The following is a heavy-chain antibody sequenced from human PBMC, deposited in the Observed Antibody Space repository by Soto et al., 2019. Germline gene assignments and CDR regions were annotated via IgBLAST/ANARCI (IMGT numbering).Heavy chain of an antibody. D-gene: IGHD5-18*01. J-gene: IGHJ4*02. CDR2: IDYSGST. V-gene: IGHV4-30-4*01. CDR3: ARIPWIQLWPLDY. Sequence: SETLSLTCTVSGGSIRSGDYYWSWIRQPPGKGLEWIGYIDYSGSTYYNPSLKSRVTISIDTSKNQFSLKLSSVTAADTAVYYCARIPWIQLWPLDYWGQGTLVTVS. CDR1: GGSIRSGDYY.